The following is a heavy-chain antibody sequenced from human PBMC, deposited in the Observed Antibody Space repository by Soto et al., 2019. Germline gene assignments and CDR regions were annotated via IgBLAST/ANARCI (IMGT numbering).Heavy chain of an antibody. V-gene: IGHV3-66*01. CDR1: GFTVSSNY. J-gene: IGHJ6*03. CDR2: IYSGGST. Sequence: GSLRLSCAASGFTVSSNYMSWVRQAPGKGLKWVSVIYSGGSTYYADSVKGRFTISRDNSKNTLYLQMNSLRAEDTAVYYCARDTRPFLEVSAAIPYYYKDVWSKGTTDIVSS. CDR3: ARDTRPFLEVSAAIPYYYKDV. D-gene: IGHD2-2*01.